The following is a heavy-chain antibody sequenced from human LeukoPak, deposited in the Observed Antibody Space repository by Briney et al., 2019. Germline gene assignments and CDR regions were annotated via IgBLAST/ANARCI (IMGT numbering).Heavy chain of an antibody. CDR3: ARVLRYFDWSYYFDY. CDR1: GFTFSSYG. CDR2: IRYDGSNK. D-gene: IGHD3-9*01. V-gene: IGHV3-30*02. J-gene: IGHJ4*02. Sequence: GGSLRLSCAASGFTFSSYGMHWVRQAPGKGLEWVAFIRYDGSNKYYADSVKGRFTISRDNSKNTLYLQMNSLRAEDTAVYYCARVLRYFDWSYYFDYWGQGSQVTVSS.